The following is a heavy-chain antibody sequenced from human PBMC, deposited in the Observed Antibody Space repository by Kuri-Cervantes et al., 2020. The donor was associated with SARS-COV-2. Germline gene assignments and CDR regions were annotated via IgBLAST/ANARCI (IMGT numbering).Heavy chain of an antibody. Sequence: GESLKISCVASGFTFSRYSMNWVRQAPGKGLEWVSYISSSSNTIYYADSVKGRSTITRDNAKNSLYLQMNSLRAEYTAVYYCARGFSGYSYGDAFDIWGQGTMVTVSS. V-gene: IGHV3-48*01. CDR2: ISSSSNTI. D-gene: IGHD5-18*01. CDR3: ARGFSGYSYGDAFDI. CDR1: GFTFSRYS. J-gene: IGHJ3*02.